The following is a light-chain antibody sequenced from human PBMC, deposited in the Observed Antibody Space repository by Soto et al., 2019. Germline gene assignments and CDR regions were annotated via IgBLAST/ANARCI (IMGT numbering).Light chain of an antibody. Sequence: DIQMTQSPSSLSASVGDRVTITCRASQGISNYFSWYQQQPGKVPKLLIYAASTLQSGVPSRLSGSGSGTDFTLTISSLQPEEDATEYCQKYNSAPPGTFGQGTKVEIK. CDR1: QGISNY. CDR3: QKYNSAPPGT. V-gene: IGKV1-27*01. CDR2: AAS. J-gene: IGKJ1*01.